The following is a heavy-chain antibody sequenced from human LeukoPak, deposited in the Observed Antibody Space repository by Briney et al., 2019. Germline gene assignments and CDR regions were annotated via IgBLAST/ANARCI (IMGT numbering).Heavy chain of an antibody. J-gene: IGHJ6*03. CDR3: ARDSYSYGHRKYLRHQTYYYMDV. D-gene: IGHD5-18*01. CDR1: GGSISSYY. CDR2: IYTSGST. V-gene: IGHV4-4*07. Sequence: PSETLSLTCTVSGGSISSYYWSWIRQPAGKGLEWIGRIYTSGSTNYNPSLKSRVTMSVDTSKNQFSLKLSSVTAADTAVYYCARDSYSYGHRKYLRHQTYYYMDVWGKGTTVTVSS.